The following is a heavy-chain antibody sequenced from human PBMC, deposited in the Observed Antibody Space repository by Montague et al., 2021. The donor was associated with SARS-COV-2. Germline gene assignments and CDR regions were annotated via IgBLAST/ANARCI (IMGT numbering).Heavy chain of an antibody. V-gene: IGHV4-59*02. CDR2: FSSVGST. Sequence: SETLSLTCTVSGASVGSSDWGWIRQPPGKGLEWIGYFSSVGSTDYNPSLKSRATISRDTSKNQFSLKLRSVTAADTAVYYCARETMTADAFDIWGQGTMVTVSS. CDR1: GASVGSSD. CDR3: ARETMTADAFDI. J-gene: IGHJ3*02. D-gene: IGHD1-14*01.